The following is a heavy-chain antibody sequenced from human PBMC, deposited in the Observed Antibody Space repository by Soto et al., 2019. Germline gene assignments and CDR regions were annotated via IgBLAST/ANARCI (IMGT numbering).Heavy chain of an antibody. Sequence: SVKVSCKASGGTFSSYAISWVRQAPGQGLEWMGGIIPIFGTANYAQKFQGRVTITADESTSTAYMELSSLRSEDTAVYYCASGDCSSTSCYLTINYYYYGMDVWGQGTTVTVS. J-gene: IGHJ6*02. V-gene: IGHV1-69*13. CDR2: IIPIFGTA. D-gene: IGHD2-2*01. CDR3: ASGDCSSTSCYLTINYYYYGMDV. CDR1: GGTFSSYA.